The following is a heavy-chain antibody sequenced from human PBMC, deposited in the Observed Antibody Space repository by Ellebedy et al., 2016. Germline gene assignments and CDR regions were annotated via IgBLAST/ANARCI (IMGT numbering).Heavy chain of an antibody. V-gene: IGHV1-69*04. J-gene: IGHJ4*02. D-gene: IGHD3-22*01. Sequence: ASVKVSCKASGGTFTNYAITWVRQAPGHGLDWMGRINPFRGLPNYAQKFQGRLTITVDKSTSTDYMELNSLRAEDTAVYYCARDPMIWIFDYWGQGTLVTVSS. CDR2: INPFRGLP. CDR1: GGTFTNYA. CDR3: ARDPMIWIFDY.